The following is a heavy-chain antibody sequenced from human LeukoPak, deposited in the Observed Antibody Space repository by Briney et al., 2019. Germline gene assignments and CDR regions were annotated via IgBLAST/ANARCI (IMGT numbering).Heavy chain of an antibody. V-gene: IGHV1-69*13. CDR2: IIPIFGTT. CDR3: ASSIDCSGGSCYLRQGGYYFDY. Sequence: SVKVSCKASGGTFSSYAISWVRQAPGQGLEWMGGIIPIFGTTNYAQKFQGRVTITADESTSTAYMELSSLRSEDTAVYYCASSIDCSGGSCYLRQGGYYFDYWGQGTLVTVSS. D-gene: IGHD2-15*01. J-gene: IGHJ4*02. CDR1: GGTFSSYA.